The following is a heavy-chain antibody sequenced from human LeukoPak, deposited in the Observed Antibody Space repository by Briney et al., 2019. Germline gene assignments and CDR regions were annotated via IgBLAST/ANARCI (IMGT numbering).Heavy chain of an antibody. CDR1: GFTFSSYS. Sequence: GGSLRLSCAASGFTFSSYSMNWVRQAPGKGLEWVSSISSSSSYIYYADSVKGRFTISRDNAKNSLYLQMNSLRAEDTAVYYCARDVDRNYYYMDVWGKGTTVTVSS. CDR3: ARDVDRNYYYMDV. V-gene: IGHV3-21*01. D-gene: IGHD3/OR15-3a*01. CDR2: ISSSSSYI. J-gene: IGHJ6*03.